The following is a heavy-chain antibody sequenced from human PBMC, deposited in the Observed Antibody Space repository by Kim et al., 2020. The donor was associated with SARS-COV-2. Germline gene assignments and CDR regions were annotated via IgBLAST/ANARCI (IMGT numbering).Heavy chain of an antibody. CDR1: GYSFTSYW. D-gene: IGHD2-21*02. V-gene: IGHV5-10-1*01. CDR3: ARHSIGTCGGDCYSEDY. J-gene: IGHJ4*02. CDR2: IDPSDSYT. Sequence: GESLKISCKGSGYSFTSYWISWVRQMPGKGLEWMGRIDPSDSYTNYSPSFQGHVTISADKSISTAYLQWSSLKASDTAMYYCARHSIGTCGGDCYSEDYWGQGTLVTVSS.